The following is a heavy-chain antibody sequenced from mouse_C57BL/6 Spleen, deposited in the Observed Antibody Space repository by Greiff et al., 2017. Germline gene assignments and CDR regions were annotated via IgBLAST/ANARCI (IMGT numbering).Heavy chain of an antibody. CDR1: GYSITSGYY. V-gene: IGHV3-6*01. CDR3: ARGRDSSGYVFDY. D-gene: IGHD3-2*02. CDR2: ISYDGSN. Sequence: EVKVEESGPGLVKPSQSLSLTCSVTGYSITSGYYWNWIRQFPGNKLEWMGYISYDGSNNYNPSLKNRISITRNTSKNQFFLKLNSVTTEDTATYYCARGRDSSGYVFDYWGQGTTLTVSS. J-gene: IGHJ2*01.